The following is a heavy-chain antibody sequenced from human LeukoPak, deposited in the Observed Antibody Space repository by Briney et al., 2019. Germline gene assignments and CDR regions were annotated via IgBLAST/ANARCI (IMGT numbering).Heavy chain of an antibody. CDR3: ARLFTISGVVLSKFDP. CDR1: GGSFSGYY. D-gene: IGHD3-3*01. CDR2: INHSGST. V-gene: IGHV4-34*01. J-gene: IGHJ5*02. Sequence: SETLSLTCAVYGGSFSGYYWSWIRQPPGKGLEWIGEINHSGSTNYNPSLKSRVTISVDTSKNQFSLKLSSVTAADTAVYYCARLFTISGVVLSKFDPWGQGTLVTVSS.